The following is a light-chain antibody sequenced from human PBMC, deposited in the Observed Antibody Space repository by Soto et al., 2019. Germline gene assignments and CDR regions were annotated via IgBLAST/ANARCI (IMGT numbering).Light chain of an antibody. CDR2: EVS. CDR1: SSDIGGYDY. V-gene: IGLV2-14*01. CDR3: SSYSSSSTYV. J-gene: IGLJ1*01. Sequence: QSALTQPASVSGSPGQSITISCTGTSSDIGGYDYVSWYQQHPGKAPKLMIYEVSNRPSGVSNRFSGSKSGNTASLTISGLRAEVEADYYCSSYSSSSTYVFGTGTKVTVL.